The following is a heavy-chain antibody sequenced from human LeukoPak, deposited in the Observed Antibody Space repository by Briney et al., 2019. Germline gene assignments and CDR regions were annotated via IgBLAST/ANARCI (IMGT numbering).Heavy chain of an antibody. Sequence: ASVKVSCKASGGTFSSHTISWVRQAPGQGLEWMGWISAYNGNTNYAQKLQGRVTMTTDTSTSTAYMELRSLRSDDTAVYYCARDSPSGGWYSRYWGQGTLVTVSS. D-gene: IGHD6-19*01. CDR3: ARDSPSGGWYSRY. CDR2: ISAYNGNT. J-gene: IGHJ4*02. V-gene: IGHV1-18*01. CDR1: GGTFSSHT.